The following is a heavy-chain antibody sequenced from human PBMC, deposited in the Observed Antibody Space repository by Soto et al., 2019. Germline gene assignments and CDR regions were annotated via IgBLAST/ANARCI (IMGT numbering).Heavy chain of an antibody. Sequence: ASVKVSCKASGYTFTSYGISWVRQAPGQGLEWMGWMNPNSGNTGYAQKFQGRVTMTRNTSISTAYMELSSLRSEDTAVYYCARGGVFFFAAPTHPFHCWGQGTLVTVSS. D-gene: IGHD3-10*01. J-gene: IGHJ4*02. CDR3: ARGGVFFFAAPTHPFHC. V-gene: IGHV1-8*02. CDR2: MNPNSGNT. CDR1: GYTFTSYG.